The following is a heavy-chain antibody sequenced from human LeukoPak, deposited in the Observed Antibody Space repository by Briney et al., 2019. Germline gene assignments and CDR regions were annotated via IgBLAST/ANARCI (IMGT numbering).Heavy chain of an antibody. Sequence: PSETLSLTCAVYGGSFSGYYWGWIRQPPGKGLEWIGSIYYSGSTYYNPSLKSRVTISVDTSKNQFSLKPSSVTAADTAVYYCARLEWLRRGFTFDYWGQGTLVTVSS. J-gene: IGHJ4*02. D-gene: IGHD5-12*01. CDR2: IYYSGST. CDR1: GGSFSGYY. V-gene: IGHV4-39*01. CDR3: ARLEWLRRGFTFDY.